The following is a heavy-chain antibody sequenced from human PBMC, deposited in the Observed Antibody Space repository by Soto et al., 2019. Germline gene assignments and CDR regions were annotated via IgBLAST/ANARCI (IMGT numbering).Heavy chain of an antibody. D-gene: IGHD3-3*01. CDR1: GGTFSSYA. CDR2: IIPIFGTG. CDR3: ASAIFGVATTSDYYYGMDV. V-gene: IGHV1-69*12. Sequence: QVQLVQSGAEVKKPGSSVKVSCKASGGTFSSYAISWVRQAPGQGLEWMGGIIPIFGTGNYAQKFQGRVTITAGESTSTAYMELSSLRSEYTAVYYCASAIFGVATTSDYYYGMDVWGQGTTVTVSS. J-gene: IGHJ6*02.